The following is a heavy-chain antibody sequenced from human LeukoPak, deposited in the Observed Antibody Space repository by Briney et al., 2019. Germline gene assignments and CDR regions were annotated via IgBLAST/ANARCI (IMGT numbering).Heavy chain of an antibody. V-gene: IGHV3-23*01. CDR3: AKAPKGSCRGSFCYSFDY. J-gene: IGHJ4*02. Sequence: GGSLRLSCTASGFTFSTYAMSWVHQAPGKGLEWVSAISGSDPGTYYADSVKGRFTISRDNSRNTLYLQMNSLRAEDTAVYYCAKAPKGSCRGSFCYSFDYWAQGTLVAVSS. CDR1: GFTFSTYA. CDR2: ISGSDPGT. D-gene: IGHD2-15*01.